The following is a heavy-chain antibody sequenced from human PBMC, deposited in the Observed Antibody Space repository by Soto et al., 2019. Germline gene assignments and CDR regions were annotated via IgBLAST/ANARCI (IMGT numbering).Heavy chain of an antibody. V-gene: IGHV3-23*01. Sequence: EVQLLESGGGLVQPGGSLRLSCAASGFTFSSYAMSWVRQAPGKGLEWVSTIGGSSSTIYYADSVKGRFTISRDNSKNTLYLQMYSLRVEDTAVYYCAPIVGAATGAFDIWGQGTLVTVSS. D-gene: IGHD1-26*01. CDR1: GFTFSSYA. CDR3: APIVGAATGAFDI. J-gene: IGHJ3*02. CDR2: IGGSSSTI.